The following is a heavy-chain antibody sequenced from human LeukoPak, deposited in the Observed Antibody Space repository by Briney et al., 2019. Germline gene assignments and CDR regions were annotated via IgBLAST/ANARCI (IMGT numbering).Heavy chain of an antibody. CDR3: ARGTVSRDGYRATFDY. D-gene: IGHD5-24*01. Sequence: GASVKVSCKASGGTFSSYAIGWVRQAPGQGLEWMGGIIPIFGTANYAQKFQGRVTITTDESTSTAYMELSSLRSEDTAVYYCARGTVSRDGYRATFDYWGQGTLVTVSS. J-gene: IGHJ4*02. CDR2: IIPIFGTA. V-gene: IGHV1-69*05. CDR1: GGTFSSYA.